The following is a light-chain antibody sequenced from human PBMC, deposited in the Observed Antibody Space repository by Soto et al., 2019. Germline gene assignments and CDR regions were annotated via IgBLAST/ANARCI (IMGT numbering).Light chain of an antibody. V-gene: IGKV3-20*01. CDR3: QQYGSSPWT. J-gene: IGKJ1*01. CDR1: QSVSSSY. Sequence: EIVLTQSPGTLSLSPGERATLSCRASQSVSSSYLAWYQQKPGQAPRLLIYGASSRATGIPDRVSGSGSGTDFTLTISRLEPEEFAVYYCQQYGSSPWTFGQGTKVDIK. CDR2: GAS.